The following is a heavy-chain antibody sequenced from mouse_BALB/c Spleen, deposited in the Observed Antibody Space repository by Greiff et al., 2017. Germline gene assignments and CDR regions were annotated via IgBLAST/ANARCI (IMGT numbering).Heavy chain of an antibody. Sequence: DVMLVESGGGLVKPGGSLKLSCAASGFTFSSYAMSWVRQTPEKRLEWVASISSGGSTYYPDSVKGRFTISRDNARNILYLQMSSLRSEDTAMYYCARGEGYYGYFDVWGAGTTVTVSS. J-gene: IGHJ1*01. CDR1: GFTFSSYA. CDR3: ARGEGYYGYFDV. V-gene: IGHV5-6-5*01. CDR2: ISSGGST.